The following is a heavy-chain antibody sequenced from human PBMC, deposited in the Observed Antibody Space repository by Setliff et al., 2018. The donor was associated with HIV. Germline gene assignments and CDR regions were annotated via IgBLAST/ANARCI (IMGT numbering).Heavy chain of an antibody. Sequence: SENLSLTCAVHGGSLTGYYWSWIRQPPGKGLEWIGEILHSGGTNYNPSLKSRVTISVDTSKNQFSLKVNSVTAADTAVYYCVKRGIEVAGRWVPRNNWFDPWGQGTLVTVSS. CDR3: VKRGIEVAGRWVPRNNWFDP. V-gene: IGHV4-34*12. CDR2: ILHSGGT. J-gene: IGHJ5*02. CDR1: GGSLTGYY. D-gene: IGHD6-19*01.